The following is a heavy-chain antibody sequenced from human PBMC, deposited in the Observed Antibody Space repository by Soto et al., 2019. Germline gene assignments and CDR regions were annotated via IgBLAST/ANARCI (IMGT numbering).Heavy chain of an antibody. V-gene: IGHV1-18*01. J-gene: IGHJ5*02. Sequence: QVQLVQSGAEVKKPGASVKVSCTASGYTFTSYGISWVRQAPGQGLEWMGWISAYNGNTNYAQKLQGRVTMTTDTSTSTAYMELRSLRSDDTAVYYCASLGYYYDSSGYYEGSWFDPWGQGTLVTVSS. CDR1: GYTFTSYG. D-gene: IGHD3-22*01. CDR2: ISAYNGNT. CDR3: ASLGYYYDSSGYYEGSWFDP.